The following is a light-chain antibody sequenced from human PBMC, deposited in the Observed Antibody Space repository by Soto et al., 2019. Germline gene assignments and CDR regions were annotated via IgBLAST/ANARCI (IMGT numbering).Light chain of an antibody. CDR3: QQYYSTPLT. CDR2: WAS. CDR1: QSALYSSNNKNY. J-gene: IGKJ4*01. V-gene: IGKV4-1*01. Sequence: DIVMTQSPDSLAVSLGERATINCKSSQSALYSSNNKNYLVWYQQKPGQPPKLLIYWASTRESGVPDRFSGSGSGTDFTLTISSLQAEDVAVYYCQQYYSTPLTFGGGTKVDI.